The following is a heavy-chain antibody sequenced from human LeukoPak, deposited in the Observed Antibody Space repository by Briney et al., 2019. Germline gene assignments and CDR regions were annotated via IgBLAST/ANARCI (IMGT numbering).Heavy chain of an antibody. D-gene: IGHD3-10*01. CDR2: ISAYNGNT. V-gene: IGHV1-18*01. CDR3: ARDREYFGSGSGMDV. Sequence: ASVKVSCKASGYTFTSYGISWVRQAPGQGLEWMGWISAYNGNTNYAQKLQGRVTMTTDTSTSTAYMELRSLRSDDTAVYYCARDREYFGSGSGMDVWGKGTTVTVSS. J-gene: IGHJ6*04. CDR1: GYTFTSYG.